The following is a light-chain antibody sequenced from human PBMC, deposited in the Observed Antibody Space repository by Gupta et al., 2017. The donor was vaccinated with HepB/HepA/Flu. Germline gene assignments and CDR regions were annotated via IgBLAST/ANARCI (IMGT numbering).Light chain of an antibody. CDR2: SNI. J-gene: IGLJ3*02. CDR3: AAWDDSRSAWL. Sequence: QSVLTQPPSASGTPGLRVPISCSGSSSNIGSNAVIWYRQFPGTAPRLLLHSNIQRPSGVPDRFSGSKSGTSASLAISGLQSEEDADYHCAAWDDSRSAWLFGGGTKLTVL. CDR1: SSNIGSNA. V-gene: IGLV1-44*01.